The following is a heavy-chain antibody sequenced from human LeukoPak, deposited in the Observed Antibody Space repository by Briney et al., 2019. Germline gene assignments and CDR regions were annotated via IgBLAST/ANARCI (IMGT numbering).Heavy chain of an antibody. CDR3: ARLVAAAGTLTHYSYYYGMDV. D-gene: IGHD6-13*01. CDR1: GGSISSYY. V-gene: IGHV4-59*08. Sequence: SETLSLTCTVSGGSISSYYWSWIRQPPGKGLEWIGCIYYSGSTNYNPSLKSRVTISVDTSKNQFSLKLSSVTAADTAVYYCARLVAAAGTLTHYSYYYGMDVWGQGTTVTVSS. J-gene: IGHJ6*02. CDR2: IYYSGST.